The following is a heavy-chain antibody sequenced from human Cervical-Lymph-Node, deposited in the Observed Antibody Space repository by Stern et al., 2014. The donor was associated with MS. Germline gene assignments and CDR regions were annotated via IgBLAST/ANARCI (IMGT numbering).Heavy chain of an antibody. J-gene: IGHJ6*02. Sequence: EVQLVESGGGLVQPGGSLRLSCAASGFTFSSYSMNWVRQAPGKGLEWVSYISSSSSTIYYADSVKGRFTISRDNAKNSLYLQMNSLRDEDTAVYYCARDSSIDSYGPQTYYYYYGMDVWGQGTTVTVSS. D-gene: IGHD5-18*01. V-gene: IGHV3-48*02. CDR3: ARDSSIDSYGPQTYYYYYGMDV. CDR1: GFTFSSYS. CDR2: ISSSSSTI.